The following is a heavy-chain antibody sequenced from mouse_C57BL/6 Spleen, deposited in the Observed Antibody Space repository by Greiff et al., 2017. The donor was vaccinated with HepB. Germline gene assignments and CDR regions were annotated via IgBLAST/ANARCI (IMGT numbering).Heavy chain of an antibody. V-gene: IGHV3-6*01. CDR1: GYSITSGYY. CDR3: ARYGYGSSYGVDY. D-gene: IGHD1-1*01. Sequence: EVQLQQSGPGLVKPSQSLSLTCSVTGYSITSGYYWNWIRQFPGNKLEWMGYISYDGSNNYNPSLKNRISITRDTSKNQFFLKLNSVTTEDTATYYCARYGYGSSYGVDYWGQGTTLTVSS. J-gene: IGHJ2*01. CDR2: ISYDGSN.